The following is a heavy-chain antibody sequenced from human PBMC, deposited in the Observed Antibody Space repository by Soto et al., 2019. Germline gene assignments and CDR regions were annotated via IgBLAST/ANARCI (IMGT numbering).Heavy chain of an antibody. Sequence: QVQLVESRGGVVQPGRSLRLSCAAPGFMFSNHGMHWVRQAPGKGLEWVAVIWSDGNNRYYADSVKGRFTISRDNSKNTVYLQMNSLRAEDTAVYYCVRGDNWNDEASDYWGQGTLVTVSS. D-gene: IGHD1-1*01. V-gene: IGHV3-33*01. CDR3: VRGDNWNDEASDY. CDR1: GFMFSNHG. J-gene: IGHJ4*02. CDR2: IWSDGNNR.